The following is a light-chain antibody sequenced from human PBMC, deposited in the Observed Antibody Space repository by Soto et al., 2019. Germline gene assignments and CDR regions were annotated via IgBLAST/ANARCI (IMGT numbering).Light chain of an antibody. Sequence: EIVLTQSPGTLSLSPGERATLSCRASQSVSSNYLAWYQQKPGQAPRLLIYGASSRASDIPDRFSGSGSGTDFTLTISRLEPEDFAVNYCQQYGSSPPYTFGQGTKLEIK. CDR3: QQYGSSPPYT. CDR1: QSVSSNY. CDR2: GAS. J-gene: IGKJ2*01. V-gene: IGKV3-20*01.